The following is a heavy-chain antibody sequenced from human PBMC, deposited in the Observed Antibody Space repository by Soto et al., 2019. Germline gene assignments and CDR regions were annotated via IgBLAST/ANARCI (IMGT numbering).Heavy chain of an antibody. CDR3: ARYYYDSSGYRHSGYYFDY. V-gene: IGHV4-31*03. CDR1: GGSISSGGYY. Sequence: SETLSLTCTVSGGSISSGGYYWSWIRQHPGKGLEWIGYIYYSGSTYYNPSLKSRVTISVDTSKNQFSLKLSSVTAADTAVYYCARYYYDSSGYRHSGYYFDYWGQGTLVTVSS. CDR2: IYYSGST. J-gene: IGHJ4*02. D-gene: IGHD3-22*01.